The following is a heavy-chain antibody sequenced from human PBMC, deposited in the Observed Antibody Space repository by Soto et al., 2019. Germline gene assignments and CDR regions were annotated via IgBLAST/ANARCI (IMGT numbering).Heavy chain of an antibody. CDR3: AYLSCSGVSCYWLSFSGMDV. J-gene: IGHJ6*02. Sequence: QITLKESGPTLVKPTQTLTLTCTFSGFSLSTSGVGVAWIRQPPGKALEWLALIYWDDDKRYRPSLGSRLPLTQATSKYQVVLTITNMDSVDTSTYYCAYLSCSGVSCYWLSFSGMDVWGQGTTVTVSS. CDR1: GFSLSTSGVG. D-gene: IGHD2-15*01. CDR2: IYWDDDK. V-gene: IGHV2-5*02.